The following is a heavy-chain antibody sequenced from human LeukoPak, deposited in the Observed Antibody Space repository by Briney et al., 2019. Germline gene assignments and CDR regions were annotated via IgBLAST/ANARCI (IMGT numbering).Heavy chain of an antibody. J-gene: IGHJ4*02. CDR3: ARKWELPDY. CDR1: GGTFSKYA. D-gene: IGHD1-26*01. CDR2: ILPVAGLA. Sequence: SVKVSCKASGGTFSKYAFTWVRQAPGQGLEWMGRILPVAGLANYAQKFRGRLTITTDKSTSTAYMELSGLRSEDTAVYYCARKWELPDYWGQGTLVTVSS. V-gene: IGHV1-69*04.